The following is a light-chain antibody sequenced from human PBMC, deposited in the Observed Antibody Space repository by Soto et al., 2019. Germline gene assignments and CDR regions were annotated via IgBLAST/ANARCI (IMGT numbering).Light chain of an antibody. Sequence: QSVLTQPPSASATPGPRVTISCSGSSANIGSNTVNWYQQLPGTAHKRLIYSNNQRPSGVPDRFSGSKSGTSASLAISGLHSEDEADCYCAACDDSLDGPVFGTGTKLTVL. CDR2: SNN. V-gene: IGLV1-44*01. CDR3: AACDDSLDGPV. J-gene: IGLJ1*01. CDR1: SANIGSNT.